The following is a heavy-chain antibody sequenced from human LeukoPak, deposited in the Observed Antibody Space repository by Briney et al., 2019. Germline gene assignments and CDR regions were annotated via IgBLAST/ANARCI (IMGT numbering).Heavy chain of an antibody. CDR3: TFMYSGSPADY. D-gene: IGHD6-13*01. J-gene: IGHJ4*02. CDR2: IYSGGST. Sequence: GGSLRLSCAASGFTVSSNYMSWVRQAPGKGLEWVSVIYSGGSTYYADSVKGRFTISRDNSKNTLYLQMNSLRAEDTAVYYCTFMYSGSPADYWGQGTLVTVSS. V-gene: IGHV3-53*01. CDR1: GFTVSSNY.